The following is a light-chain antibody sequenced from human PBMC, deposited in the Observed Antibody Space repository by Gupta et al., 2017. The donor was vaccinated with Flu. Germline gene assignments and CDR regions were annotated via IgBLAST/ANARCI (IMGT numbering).Light chain of an antibody. V-gene: IGLV2-14*01. J-gene: IGLJ1*01. CDR1: TSDVGDFNF. CDR3: ALDTRVKSYV. CDR2: EVT. Sequence: SITISCTGATSDVGDFNFVSWYQQFPGKAPQLVIYEVTKRPSGTSPRFSGSRSATAAFLTISGLQADDEADYYCALDTRVKSYVFGSGTRVSV.